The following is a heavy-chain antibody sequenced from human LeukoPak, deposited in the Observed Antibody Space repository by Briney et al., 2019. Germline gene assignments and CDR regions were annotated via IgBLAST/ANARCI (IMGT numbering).Heavy chain of an antibody. D-gene: IGHD3-22*01. J-gene: IGHJ3*02. CDR2: IYYSGST. CDR1: GGSISSSSYY. CDR3: ASSYYYDSSGYYKADAFDI. Sequence: SETLSLTCTVSGGSISSSSYYWGWIRQPPGKGLEWIGSIYYSGSTYYNPSLKSRVTISVDTSKSQFSLKLSSVTAADTAVYYCASSYYYDSSGYYKADAFDIWGQGTMVTVSS. V-gene: IGHV4-39*01.